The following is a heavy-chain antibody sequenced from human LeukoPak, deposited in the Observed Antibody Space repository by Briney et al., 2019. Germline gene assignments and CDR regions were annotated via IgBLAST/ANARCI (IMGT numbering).Heavy chain of an antibody. D-gene: IGHD2-21*02. CDR2: IYDSGST. Sequence: PSETLSLTCTVSGGSIRSSYYYWGWIRQPPGKGLEWIGSIYDSGSTYYNPSLKSRVTISVDTSKNQFSLKLSSVTAADTAVYYCARAYKAYCGGDCYSEGDAFDIWGQGTMVTVSS. CDR1: GGSIRSSYYY. CDR3: ARAYKAYCGGDCYSEGDAFDI. J-gene: IGHJ3*02. V-gene: IGHV4-39*07.